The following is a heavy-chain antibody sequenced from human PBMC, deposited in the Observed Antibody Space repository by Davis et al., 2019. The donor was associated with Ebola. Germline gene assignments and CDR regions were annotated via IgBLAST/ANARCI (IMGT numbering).Heavy chain of an antibody. J-gene: IGHJ6*03. Sequence: PGGSLRLSCAASGFTFSTYSMNWVRQAPGKGLEWVSYISSSSSSIFYADSVKGRFTISRDNAKNSLYLQMNSLRDEDTAVYYCARDSISAYYYYMDVWGKGTTVTVSS. D-gene: IGHD3-9*01. V-gene: IGHV3-48*02. CDR3: ARDSISAYYYYMDV. CDR1: GFTFSTYS. CDR2: ISSSSSSI.